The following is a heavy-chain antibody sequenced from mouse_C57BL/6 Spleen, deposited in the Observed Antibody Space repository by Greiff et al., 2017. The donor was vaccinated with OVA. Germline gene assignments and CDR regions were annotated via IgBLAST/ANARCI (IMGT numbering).Heavy chain of an antibody. J-gene: IGHJ4*01. Sequence: VQLQQPGAELVKPGASVKMSCKASGYTFTSYWITWVKQRPGQGLEWIGDIYPGSGSTNYNEKFKSKATLTVDTSSSTAYMQLSSLTSEDSAVYYCASGYGSSSYAMDYWGQGTSVTVSS. CDR3: ASGYGSSSYAMDY. CDR1: GYTFTSYW. V-gene: IGHV1-55*01. D-gene: IGHD1-1*01. CDR2: IYPGSGST.